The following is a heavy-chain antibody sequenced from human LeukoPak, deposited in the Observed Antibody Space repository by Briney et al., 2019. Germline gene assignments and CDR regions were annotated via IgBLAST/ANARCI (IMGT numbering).Heavy chain of an antibody. D-gene: IGHD6-13*01. Sequence: GGSLRLSCAVSGFTFSSYWMSWVRQVPGKGLEWVANIKEDGSDKNYVDSVKGRFTISRDNAKNSLFLQMNSLRAEDTAVYYCARSIAAAGDYWGQGTLVTVSS. V-gene: IGHV3-7*03. CDR1: GFTFSSYW. J-gene: IGHJ4*02. CDR3: ARSIAAAGDY. CDR2: IKEDGSDK.